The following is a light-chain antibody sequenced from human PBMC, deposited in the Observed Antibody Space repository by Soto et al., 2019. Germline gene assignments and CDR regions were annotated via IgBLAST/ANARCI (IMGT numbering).Light chain of an antibody. CDR2: GAS. CDR3: QQYGSSPPIT. Sequence: EILMTQSPATLSVSPGDRATLSCRASQSVSSSYLAWYQQKPGQAPRLLIYGASSRATGIPDRFSGSGSGTDFTLTISRLEPEDFAVYYCQQYGSSPPITFGQGTRLEI. J-gene: IGKJ5*01. V-gene: IGKV3-20*01. CDR1: QSVSSSY.